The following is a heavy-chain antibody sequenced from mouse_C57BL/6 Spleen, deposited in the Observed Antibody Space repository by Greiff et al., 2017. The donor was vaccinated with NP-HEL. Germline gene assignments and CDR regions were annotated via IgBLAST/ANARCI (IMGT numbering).Heavy chain of an antibody. CDR1: GYTFTDYN. V-gene: IGHV1-18*01. CDR2: INPNNGGT. CDR3: ARRGYGNDY. J-gene: IGHJ2*01. Sequence: EVHLVESGPELVKPGASVKIPCKASGYTFTDYNMDWVKQSHGKSLEWIGDINPNNGGTIYNQKFKGKATLTVDKSSSTAYMELRSLTSEDTAVYYCARRGYGNDYWGQGTTLTVSS. D-gene: IGHD2-1*01.